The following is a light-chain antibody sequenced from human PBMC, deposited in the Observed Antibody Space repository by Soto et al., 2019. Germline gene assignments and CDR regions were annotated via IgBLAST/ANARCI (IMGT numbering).Light chain of an antibody. CDR3: QQIKSYVT. CDR2: GAT. CDR1: QGISNY. Sequence: IQLTQSPSSLSASVGDRGTITCRASQGISNYLAWYQQKPGKTPRLLIYGATTLQSGVPSRFSGSGSGTDLALIINSLQPEEFATYDCQQIKSYVTFVQAPGLEIK. J-gene: IGKJ5*01. V-gene: IGKV1-9*01.